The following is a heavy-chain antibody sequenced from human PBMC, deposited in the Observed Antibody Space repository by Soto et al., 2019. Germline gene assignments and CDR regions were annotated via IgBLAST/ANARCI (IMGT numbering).Heavy chain of an antibody. CDR3: AKYGCSSTACQCDY. J-gene: IGHJ4*02. CDR1: GFTFSSYA. CDR2: ISGSGVYT. D-gene: IGHD2-2*01. Sequence: EVQLLESGGGSVQPGGSLRLSCAASGFTFSSYAMIWVRQAPGKGLEWVSAISGSGVYTYYANSVKGRFTISRDNSKNTLYLQLNSLRAEDTAVYYCAKYGCSSTACQCDYWGQGTRVTVSS. V-gene: IGHV3-23*01.